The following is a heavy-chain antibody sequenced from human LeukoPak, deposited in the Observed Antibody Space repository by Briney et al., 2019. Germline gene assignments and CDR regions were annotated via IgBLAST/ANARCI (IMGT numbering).Heavy chain of an antibody. CDR2: INHSGST. V-gene: IGHV4-34*01. J-gene: IGHJ5*02. CDR3: ARGVGRYYGFWSGKNWFDP. CDR1: GGSFSGYY. Sequence: SETLSLTCAVYGGSFSGYYWSWIRQPPGKGLEWIGEINHSGSTNYNPSLKSRVTISVDTSKNQFSLKLSSVTAADTAVYYCARGVGRYYGFWSGKNWFDPWGQGTLVTVSS. D-gene: IGHD3-3*01.